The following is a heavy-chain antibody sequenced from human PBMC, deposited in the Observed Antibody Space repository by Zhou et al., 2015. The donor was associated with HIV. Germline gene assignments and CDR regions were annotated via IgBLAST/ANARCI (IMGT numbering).Heavy chain of an antibody. CDR2: IIPIFGTA. D-gene: IGHD1-26*01. J-gene: IGHJ5*02. V-gene: IGHV1-69*01. CDR1: SSYA. CDR3: ARVVGDQEIKIASGLNWFDP. Sequence: SSYAISWVRQAPGQGLEWMGGIIPIFGTANYAQKFQGRVTITADESTSTAYMELSSLRSEDTAVYYCARVVGDQEIKIASGLNWFDPWGQGTLVTVSS.